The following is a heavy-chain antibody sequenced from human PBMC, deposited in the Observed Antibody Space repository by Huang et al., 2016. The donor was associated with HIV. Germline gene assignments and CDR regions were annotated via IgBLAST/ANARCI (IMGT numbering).Heavy chain of an antibody. J-gene: IGHJ3*01. D-gene: IGHD3-22*01. Sequence: QVQLLQSGPEVKKPGASVKVSCKASGYTFISYGISWVRQDPGQVLEWMGWSSAYNGNTKYVQRIQGRVIMTTDTSTNTAYMELRSLRSDDTAVYYCARDPRYKYDTSGYPPDGFDVWGQGTMVTVSS. CDR2: SSAYNGNT. CDR1: GYTFISYG. CDR3: ARDPRYKYDTSGYPPDGFDV. V-gene: IGHV1-18*01.